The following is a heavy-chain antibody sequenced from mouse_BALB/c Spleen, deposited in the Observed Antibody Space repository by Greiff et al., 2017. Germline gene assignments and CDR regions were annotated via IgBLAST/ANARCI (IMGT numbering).Heavy chain of an antibody. CDR2: ISSGSSTI. Sequence: DVQLVGSGGGLVQPGGSRKLSCAASGFTLSSFRMHRVRPAPEKGLEWVAYISSGSSTIYYADTVKGRFTISRDNPKNTLFLQMTSLRSEDTAMYYCARFYDYDAMDYWGQGTSVTVSS. V-gene: IGHV5-17*02. J-gene: IGHJ4*01. CDR3: ARFYDYDAMDY. D-gene: IGHD2-3*01. CDR1: GFTLSSFR.